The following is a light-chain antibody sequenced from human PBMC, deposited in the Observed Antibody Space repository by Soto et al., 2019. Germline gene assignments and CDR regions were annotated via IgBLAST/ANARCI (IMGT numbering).Light chain of an antibody. CDR1: QDINNW. V-gene: IGKV1-12*01. CDR3: QQANSFPIP. J-gene: IGKJ5*01. CDR2: AAS. Sequence: DVQMTQSPSSVSASVGDRVTITCRASQDINNWLAWYQHKPGKAPKVLIFAASTLQSGVPSRFSGSASGTDFTLTISSLQPEDFATYYCQQANSFPIPFGQGTRLEIK.